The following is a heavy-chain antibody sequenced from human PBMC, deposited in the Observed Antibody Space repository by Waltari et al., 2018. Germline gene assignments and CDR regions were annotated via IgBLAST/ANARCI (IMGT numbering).Heavy chain of an antibody. D-gene: IGHD3-3*01. CDR2: ISASSGFM. CDR1: GFTFSTYD. CDR3: ARESRITIFGVVYWYFDV. J-gene: IGHJ2*01. Sequence: EVQLVDSGGGLIQPGGSLTLSCAASGFTFSTYDMNWVRQTPGKGLEWVSYISASSGFMYYADSVKGRFTTSRDNGKNSLYLQLNSLRVEDTAVYYCARESRITIFGVVYWYFDVWGRGTLVTGSS. V-gene: IGHV3-48*04.